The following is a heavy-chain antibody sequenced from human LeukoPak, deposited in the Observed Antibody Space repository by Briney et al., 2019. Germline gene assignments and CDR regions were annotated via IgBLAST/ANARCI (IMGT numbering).Heavy chain of an antibody. Sequence: SQTLSLTCTVSGGPISSGGYYWSWIRQHPGKGLEWIGYIYYSGSTYYNPSLKSRVTISVDTSKNQFSLKLSSVTAADTAVYYCARDSGTTIDYWGQGTLVTVSS. J-gene: IGHJ4*02. D-gene: IGHD1-1*01. CDR1: GGPISSGGYY. CDR3: ARDSGTTIDY. CDR2: IYYSGST. V-gene: IGHV4-31*03.